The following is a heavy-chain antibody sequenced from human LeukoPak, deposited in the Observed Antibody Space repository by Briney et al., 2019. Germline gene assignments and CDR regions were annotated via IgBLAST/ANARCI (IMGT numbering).Heavy chain of an antibody. Sequence: GASVKVSCKASGYTFTGYYMHWVRQAPGQGLEWMGWINPNSGGTNYAQKFQARVTMTRDTSISTAYMELRSLRSDDTAVYYCASSITMVRGVIPPPDYWGQGTLVTVSS. CDR1: GYTFTGYY. CDR2: INPNSGGT. J-gene: IGHJ4*02. CDR3: ASSITMVRGVIPPPDY. D-gene: IGHD3-10*01. V-gene: IGHV1-2*02.